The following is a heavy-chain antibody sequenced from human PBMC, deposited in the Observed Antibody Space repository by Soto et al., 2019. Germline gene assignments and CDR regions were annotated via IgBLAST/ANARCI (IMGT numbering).Heavy chain of an antibody. Sequence: ASVKVSCKASRYTFTSYAMHWVRQAPGQGLEWMGWINPNSGGTKYAQKFQGGVTMTRDTSITTAYMELSRLRSGDTAVYYCAREPATAKPEGVDFWGQGTLVTVSS. CDR3: AREPATAKPEGVDF. D-gene: IGHD1-1*01. J-gene: IGHJ4*02. V-gene: IGHV1-2*02. CDR1: RYTFTSYA. CDR2: INPNSGGT.